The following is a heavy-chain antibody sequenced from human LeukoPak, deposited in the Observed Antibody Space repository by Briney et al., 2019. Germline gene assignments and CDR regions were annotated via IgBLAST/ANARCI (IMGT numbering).Heavy chain of an antibody. Sequence: GASVKVSCKASGNIFINHGMAWVRQAPGQGLQYMGWISAYNGRTDYAQNLQGRVTMTTDTATTTAYMELRSLTPDDTAVYFCARWGASPNDFWGQGTLVTVSS. CDR1: GNIFINHG. CDR2: ISAYNGRT. V-gene: IGHV1-18*01. J-gene: IGHJ4*02. D-gene: IGHD3-16*01. CDR3: ARWGASPNDF.